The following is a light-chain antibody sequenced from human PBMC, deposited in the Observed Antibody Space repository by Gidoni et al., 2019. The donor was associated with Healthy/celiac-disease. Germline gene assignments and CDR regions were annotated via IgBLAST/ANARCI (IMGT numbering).Light chain of an antibody. V-gene: IGKV3-20*01. CDR3: QQYGSSPYT. CDR1: QSGGSRY. CDR2: GSS. J-gene: IGKJ2*01. Sequence: EIVLTQSPGTLSLSPGERATLSCRASQSGGSRYLAGYQQKPGQAPRPLVYGSSSRATGIPDRFSCSGSGTGFTLTISRLEPEEFAVYYCQQYGSSPYTFGQGTKLEIK.